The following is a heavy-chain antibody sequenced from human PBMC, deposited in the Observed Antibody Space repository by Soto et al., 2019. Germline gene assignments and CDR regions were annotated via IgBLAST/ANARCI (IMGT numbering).Heavy chain of an antibody. V-gene: IGHV3-13*04. CDR3: ARSPPGGYHYSYGMDV. CDR1: GFTFSSYD. J-gene: IGHJ6*02. CDR2: IGTAGDT. D-gene: IGHD3-22*01. Sequence: EVQLVESGGGLVQPGGSLRLSCAASGFTFSSYDMQWVRQATGKGLEWVSAIGTAGDTYYPGSVKGRFTISRENAKNSLYIQMNSLRAGDTAVYYCARSPPGGYHYSYGMDVWGQGTTVTVSS.